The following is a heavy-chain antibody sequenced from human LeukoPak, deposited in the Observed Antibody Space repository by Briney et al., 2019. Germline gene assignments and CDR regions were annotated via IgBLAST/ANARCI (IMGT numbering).Heavy chain of an antibody. CDR1: GGSISSSSYY. V-gene: IGHV4-39*01. Sequence: PSETLSLTCIVSGGSISSSSYYWGWIRQPPGKGLEWIGSIYYSGSTYYNPSLKSRVTISVDTSKNQFSLKLSSVTAADTALYYCARGTTDGYSYGRFDYWGQGTLVTVSS. CDR3: ARGTTDGYSYGRFDY. D-gene: IGHD5-18*01. CDR2: IYYSGST. J-gene: IGHJ4*02.